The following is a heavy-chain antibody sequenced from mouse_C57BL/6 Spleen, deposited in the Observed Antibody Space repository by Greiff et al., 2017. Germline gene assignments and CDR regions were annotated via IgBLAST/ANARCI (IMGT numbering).Heavy chain of an antibody. CDR3: TRPLGDLYFDV. Sequence: EVKVEESGGGLVQPGGSMKLSCAASGFTFSDAWMDWVRQSPEKGLEWVAEIRNKANNHATYYAESVKGRFTISRDDSKISVYRQMNSLRAEDTGIYCCTRPLGDLYFDVWGTGTTVTVSS. CDR1: GFTFSDAW. J-gene: IGHJ1*03. CDR2: IRNKANNHAT. V-gene: IGHV6-6*01.